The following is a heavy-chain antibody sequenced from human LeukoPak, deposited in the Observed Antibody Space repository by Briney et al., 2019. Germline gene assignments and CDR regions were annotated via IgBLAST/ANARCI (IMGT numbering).Heavy chain of an antibody. Sequence: GGSLRLSCAASGFTFSSYGMSWVRQAPGKGLEWVSAISGSGGSTYYADSVKGRFAISRDNSKNTLYLQMNSLRAEDTAVYYCAKGYCSSTSCSHYYYYYYYMDVWGKGTTVTISS. CDR1: GFTFSSYG. CDR2: ISGSGGST. V-gene: IGHV3-23*01. J-gene: IGHJ6*03. CDR3: AKGYCSSTSCSHYYYYYYYMDV. D-gene: IGHD2-2*01.